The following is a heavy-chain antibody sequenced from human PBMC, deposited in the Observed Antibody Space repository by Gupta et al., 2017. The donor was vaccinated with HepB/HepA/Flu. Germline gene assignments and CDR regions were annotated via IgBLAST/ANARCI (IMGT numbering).Heavy chain of an antibody. V-gene: IGHV3-13*01. D-gene: IGHD5-18*01. CDR2: VGIGGDT. CDR1: GFTFRDYD. Sequence: EVQLVESGGGLVQPGGSLRLSCTTSGFTFRDYDMHWVRQVIGKGLEWVSAVGIGGDTYYPVSVEGRFTSSREDAKNSLYLQRNSLREGAPAVDYCAREERVGGNTDGDWYLDGGGRGTMVTVSS. J-gene: IGHJ2*01. CDR3: AREERVGGNTDGDWYLDG.